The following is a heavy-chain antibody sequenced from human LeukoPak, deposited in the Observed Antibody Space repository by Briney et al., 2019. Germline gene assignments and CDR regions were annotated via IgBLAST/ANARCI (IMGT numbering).Heavy chain of an antibody. V-gene: IGHV4-39*01. J-gene: IGHJ4*02. CDR1: GGSISSSSYY. Sequence: SETLSLTCTVSGGSISSSSYYWGWIRQPPGKGLEWIGSIYYSGSTYYNPSLKIRVTISVDTSKNQFSLKLSSVTAADTAVYYCARLGLEVVPAAIDYWGQGTLVTVSS. D-gene: IGHD2-2*01. CDR3: ARLGLEVVPAAIDY. CDR2: IYYSGST.